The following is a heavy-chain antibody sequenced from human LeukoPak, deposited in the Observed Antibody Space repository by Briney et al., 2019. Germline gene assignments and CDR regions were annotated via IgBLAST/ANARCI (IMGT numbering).Heavy chain of an antibody. CDR2: IYPGDSDT. Sequence: GESLKISWKGSGYTFTTHWIGWVRQMPGKGLEWMGIIYPGDSDTRYSPSFQGQVTISADKSISTAYLQWSSLKASDTAMYYCARHVSEQLADYWGQGTLVTVSS. V-gene: IGHV5-51*01. CDR1: GYTFTTHW. D-gene: IGHD1/OR15-1a*01. J-gene: IGHJ4*02. CDR3: ARHVSEQLADY.